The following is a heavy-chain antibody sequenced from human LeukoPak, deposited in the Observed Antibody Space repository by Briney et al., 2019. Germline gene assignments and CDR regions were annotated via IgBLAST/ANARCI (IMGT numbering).Heavy chain of an antibody. CDR3: ARHGGITMVRGVSSGDY. V-gene: IGHV5-51*01. D-gene: IGHD3-10*01. CDR2: IYPGDSDT. J-gene: IGHJ4*02. Sequence: GESLKISCKGSGYSFTSYWIGWVRQMPGKGLEWTGIIYPGDSDTRYSPSFQGQVTISADKSISTAYLQWSSLKASDTAMYYCARHGGITMVRGVSSGDYWGQGTLVTVSS. CDR1: GYSFTSYW.